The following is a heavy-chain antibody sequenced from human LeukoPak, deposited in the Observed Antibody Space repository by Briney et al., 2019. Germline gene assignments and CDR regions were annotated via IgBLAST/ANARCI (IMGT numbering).Heavy chain of an antibody. CDR3: ARRFLITGRWIDAFDI. V-gene: IGHV4-39*01. CDR1: GDSLSSSSYY. D-gene: IGHD1-20*01. J-gene: IGHJ3*02. Sequence: SETLSLTCTVSGDSLSSSSYYWGWIRQPPGKGLEWIGKIYYSGSTDYNPSLKSRVTISLDTSKNQYSLKLSSVTAAETAIYYCARRFLITGRWIDAFDIWGQRTMVTVSS. CDR2: IYYSGST.